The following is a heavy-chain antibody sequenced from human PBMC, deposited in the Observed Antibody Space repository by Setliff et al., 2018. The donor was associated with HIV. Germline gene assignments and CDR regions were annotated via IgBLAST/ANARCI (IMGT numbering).Heavy chain of an antibody. Sequence: ASVKVSCKASGYTFTDSYIHWVQQAPGKGLEWMGWINPNSGGTNYAQKFQGRVTMTRDTSISTAYMELSGLTSDDSAVYYCARYLVVVPVAVGGLDVWGQGTTVTVSS. V-gene: IGHV1-2*02. CDR3: ARYLVVVPVAVGGLDV. CDR2: INPNSGGT. CDR1: GYTFTDSY. D-gene: IGHD2-2*01. J-gene: IGHJ6*02.